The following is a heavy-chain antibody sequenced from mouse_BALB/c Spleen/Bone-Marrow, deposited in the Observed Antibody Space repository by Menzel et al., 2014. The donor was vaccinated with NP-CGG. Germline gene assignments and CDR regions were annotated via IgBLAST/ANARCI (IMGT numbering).Heavy chain of an antibody. CDR2: IYPSDSYS. V-gene: IGHV1-69*01. D-gene: IGHD2-14*01. J-gene: IGHJ4*01. Sequence: QVHLQQPGAELVRPGASVKVSCKASGYTFTNYWINWVRQRPGQGLEWIGNIYPSDSYSNYNQKFKDKTTLTVDKSSSTAYMHLSSPTSEDSAVYYCTRRDRYDYYGVDYCGQGTSVTVSS. CDR3: TRRDRYDYYGVDY. CDR1: GYTFTNYW.